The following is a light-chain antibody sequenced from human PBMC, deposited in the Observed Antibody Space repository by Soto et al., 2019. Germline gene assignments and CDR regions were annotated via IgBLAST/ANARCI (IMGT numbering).Light chain of an antibody. CDR1: QSISTW. V-gene: IGKV1-39*01. CDR2: SAF. Sequence: IQLTQSPSSLSASVGDSVTITCRASQSISTWLAWYQQKPGKAPNLLIHSAFNLQSGVPSRFSGSGSGTGFTLTISSLQPEDFATYHCQQSYITPVTFGQGTRLEI. J-gene: IGKJ5*01. CDR3: QQSYITPVT.